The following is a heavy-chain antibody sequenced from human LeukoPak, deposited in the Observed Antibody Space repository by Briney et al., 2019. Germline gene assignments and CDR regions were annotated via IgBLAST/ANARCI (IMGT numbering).Heavy chain of an antibody. CDR2: ISSSSSYI. V-gene: IGHV3-21*04. D-gene: IGHD3-9*01. CDR3: ARPLVSGDYFDY. Sequence: GSLRLSCAASGFTFSSYSMNWVRQAPGKGLEWVSSISSSSSYIYYADSVKGRFTISRDNAKNSLYLQMNSLRAEDTAVYYCARPLVSGDYFDYWGQGTLVTVSS. CDR1: GFTFSSYS. J-gene: IGHJ4*02.